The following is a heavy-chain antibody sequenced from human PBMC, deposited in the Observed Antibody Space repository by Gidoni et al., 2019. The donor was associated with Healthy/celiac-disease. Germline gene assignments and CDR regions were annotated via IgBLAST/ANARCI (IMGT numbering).Heavy chain of an antibody. Sequence: QVQLQESGPGLVKPSETLSLTCTVSGGSIISYYWRWIRQPPGQGLEWIGYIYYSGSTNYNPSLKSRVTISVDTSKNQFSLKLSSVTAADTAVYYCARHVIAYGGNSVLYYFDYWGQGTLVTVSS. V-gene: IGHV4-59*08. CDR2: IYYSGST. CDR1: GGSIISYY. CDR3: ARHVIAYGGNSVLYYFDY. J-gene: IGHJ4*02. D-gene: IGHD4-17*01.